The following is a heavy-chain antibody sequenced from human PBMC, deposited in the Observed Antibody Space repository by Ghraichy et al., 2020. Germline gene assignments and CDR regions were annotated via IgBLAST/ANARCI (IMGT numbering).Heavy chain of an antibody. CDR2: IYNSGST. Sequence: ALNISCTVSGGSISSGNYFWTWIRQHPGKGLEWIGYIYNSGSTFYNPSLASRIAISVDTSKSQFSLDLSSVTAADTAVYYCARRSPAAVRGGLDYWGPGTLVTVSS. CDR1: GGSISSGNYF. V-gene: IGHV4-31*03. J-gene: IGHJ4*02. CDR3: ARRSPAAVRGGLDY. D-gene: IGHD2-2*02.